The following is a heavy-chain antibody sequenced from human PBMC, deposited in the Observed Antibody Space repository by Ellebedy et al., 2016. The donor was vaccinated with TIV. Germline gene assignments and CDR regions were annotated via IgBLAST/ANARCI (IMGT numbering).Heavy chain of an antibody. CDR1: GFTFSSYG. V-gene: IGHV3-33*01. CDR3: ARDQAAGYYDFWSGYYREYYYYGMDV. J-gene: IGHJ6*02. D-gene: IGHD3-3*01. CDR2: IWYDGSNK. Sequence: GGSLRLSXAASGFTFSSYGMHWVRQAPGKGLEWVAVIWYDGSNKYYADSVKGRFTISRDNSKNTLYLQMNSLRAEDTAVYYCARDQAAGYYDFWSGYYREYYYYGMDVWGQGTTVTVSS.